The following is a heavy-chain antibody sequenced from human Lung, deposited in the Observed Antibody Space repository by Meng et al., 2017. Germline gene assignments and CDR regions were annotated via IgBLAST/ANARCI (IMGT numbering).Heavy chain of an antibody. V-gene: IGHV4-34*01. Sequence: GHLHQGGAGLFKPSETLPLTCFLSGGSFSDYYRSWIRQPPGKGLEWIGEINHSGSTHYNPSLESRATISVDTSQNNLSLKLSSVTAADSAVYYCARGPTTMAHDFDYWGQGTLVTVSS. D-gene: IGHD4-11*01. CDR3: ARGPTTMAHDFDY. J-gene: IGHJ4*02. CDR1: GGSFSDYY. CDR2: INHSGST.